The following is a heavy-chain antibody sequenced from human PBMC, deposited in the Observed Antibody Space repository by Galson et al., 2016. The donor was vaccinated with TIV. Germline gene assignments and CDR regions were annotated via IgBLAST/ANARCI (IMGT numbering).Heavy chain of an antibody. CDR1: GFTVSNNN. CDR2: IYNGGNT. CDR3: AIDRRFCCNECYYYYYYGMDV. Sequence: SLRLSCAASGFTVSNNNMNWVRQAPGKGLEWVSVIYNGGNTYYADSVRGRFIISRDNSKNTLYLQMNSLRHEDTAVYYCAIDRRFCCNECYYYYYYGMDVWGQGTTVTVSS. J-gene: IGHJ6*02. V-gene: IGHV3-66*02. D-gene: IGHD2/OR15-2a*01.